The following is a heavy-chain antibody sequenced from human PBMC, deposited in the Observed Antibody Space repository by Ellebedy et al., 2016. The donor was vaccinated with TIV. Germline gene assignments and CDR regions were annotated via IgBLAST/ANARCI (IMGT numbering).Heavy chain of an antibody. CDR2: IYYTGST. Sequence: SETLSLTCTVSGGSITSYYWTWIRQPPGKGLEWIGYIYYTGSTYYNPSLNSRVTISVDTSKNQFSLRLNSVTAADTAVYYCMRGPGRGYPTDKWGPGTLVTVSS. CDR1: GGSITSYY. CDR3: MRGPGRGYPTDK. D-gene: IGHD1-26*01. V-gene: IGHV4-59*12. J-gene: IGHJ4*02.